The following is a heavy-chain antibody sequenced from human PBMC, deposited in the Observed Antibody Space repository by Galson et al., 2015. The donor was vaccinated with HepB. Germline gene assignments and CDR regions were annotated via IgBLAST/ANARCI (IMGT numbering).Heavy chain of an antibody. CDR1: GFPFGNYA. CDR3: TLGGAAAY. J-gene: IGHJ4*02. D-gene: IGHD2-15*01. Sequence: SLRLSCAGSGFPFGNYAMSWFRQAPGKGLEWLSYIKSKTFGGTTQYAASVRGRFTISRDDSASLAYLQMNNLRIEDTAMYYCTLGGAAAYWGQGTLVTVSS. CDR2: IKSKTFGGTT. V-gene: IGHV3-49*03.